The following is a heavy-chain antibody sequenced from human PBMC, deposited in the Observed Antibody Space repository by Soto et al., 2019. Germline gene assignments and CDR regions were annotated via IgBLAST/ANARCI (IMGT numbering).Heavy chain of an antibody. V-gene: IGHV3-15*07. J-gene: IGHJ4*02. Sequence: GGSLRLSCAASGFTFSNAWMNWVRQAPGKGLEWIGRIKSKTDGGTTDYAAPVKGRFTISRDDSKNTLYLQMNSLKTEDTAVYYCTTDPVTMIVVVPSSGWGQGTLFTVSS. D-gene: IGHD3-22*01. CDR2: IKSKTDGGTT. CDR1: GFTFSNAW. CDR3: TTDPVTMIVVVPSSG.